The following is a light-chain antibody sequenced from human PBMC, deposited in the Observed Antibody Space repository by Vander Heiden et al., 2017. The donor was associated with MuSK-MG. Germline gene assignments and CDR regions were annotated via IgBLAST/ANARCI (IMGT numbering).Light chain of an antibody. CDR1: SSDIGSNT. CDR3: AAWGHSLNVV. V-gene: IGLV1-44*01. Sequence: QSVLTQPPSASGTPGQRVTISCSGTSSDIGSNTVNWYQHLPGMAPKLLIYNNDQRPSGVPDRFSGSKSGSSASLAISGLQSEDEADYYCAAWGHSLNVVFGGGTKLTVL. CDR2: NND. J-gene: IGLJ3*02.